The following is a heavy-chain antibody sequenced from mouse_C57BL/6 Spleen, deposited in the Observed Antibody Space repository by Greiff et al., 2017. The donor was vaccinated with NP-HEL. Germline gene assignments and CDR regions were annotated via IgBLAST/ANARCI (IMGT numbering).Heavy chain of an antibody. V-gene: IGHV1-22*01. J-gene: IGHJ2*01. Sequence: EVKVVESGPELVKPGASVKMSCKASGYTFTDYNMHWVKQSHGKSLEWIGYINPNNGGTSYNQKFKGKATLTVNKSSSTAYMEPRSLTSEDSAVYYCARPYEGYFDYWGQGTTLTVSS. CDR2: INPNNGGT. CDR3: ARPYEGYFDY. CDR1: GYTFTDYN. D-gene: IGHD1-1*01.